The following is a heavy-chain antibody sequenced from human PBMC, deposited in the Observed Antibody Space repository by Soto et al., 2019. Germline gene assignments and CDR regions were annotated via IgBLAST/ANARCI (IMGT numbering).Heavy chain of an antibody. CDR2: IYYSGST. CDR3: ARQQYDFWSGYSPNPAAY. Sequence: SDTLSLTCTVSGGSISISSYYWGWILHPPGKGLEWIGSIYYSGSTYYNPSLKSRVTISVDTSKNQFSLKLSSVTAADTAVYYCARQQYDFWSGYSPNPAAYWGQGTLVTVSS. D-gene: IGHD3-3*01. V-gene: IGHV4-39*01. CDR1: GGSISISSYY. J-gene: IGHJ1*01.